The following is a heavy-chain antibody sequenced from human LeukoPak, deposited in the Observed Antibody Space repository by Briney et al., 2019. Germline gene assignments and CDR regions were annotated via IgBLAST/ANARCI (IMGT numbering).Heavy chain of an antibody. CDR2: ISSSSTST. V-gene: IGHV3-11*06. Sequence: GGSLRLSCAASGFTFSDYYMSWIRQAPGKGLEWVSYISSSSTSTNYADSVKGRFTISRDNAKNSLYLQMNSLRAEDTAVYYCARRYYGMDVWGQGTTVTVSS. CDR3: ARRYYGMDV. J-gene: IGHJ6*02. CDR1: GFTFSDYY.